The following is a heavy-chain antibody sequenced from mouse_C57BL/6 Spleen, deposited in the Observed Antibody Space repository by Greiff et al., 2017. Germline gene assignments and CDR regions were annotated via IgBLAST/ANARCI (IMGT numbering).Heavy chain of an antibody. CDR2: IDPETGGT. Sequence: VQLQQSGAELVRPGASVTLSCKASGYTFTDYEMHWVKQTPVHGLEWIGAIDPETGGTAYNQKFKGKAILTADKSSSTAYMELRSLTSEDSAIYYCARSEEYYFGYWGQGTTLTVSS. V-gene: IGHV1-15*01. J-gene: IGHJ2*01. CDR1: GYTFTDYE. CDR3: ARSEEYYFGY.